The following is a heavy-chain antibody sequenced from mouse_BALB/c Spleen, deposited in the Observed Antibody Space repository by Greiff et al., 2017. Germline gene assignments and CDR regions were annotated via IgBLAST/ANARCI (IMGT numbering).Heavy chain of an antibody. D-gene: IGHD2-12*01. CDR1: GFTFSSFG. CDR3: ARGYSNDVDY. V-gene: IGHV5-17*02. J-gene: IGHJ2*01. Sequence: EVQLVESGGGLVQPGGSRKLSCAASGFTFSSFGMHWVRQAPEKGLEWVAYISSGSSTIYYADTVKGRFTNSRDNPKNTLFLQLTRLRSEDTAMYYCARGYSNDVDYWGQGTTLTVSS. CDR2: ISSGSSTI.